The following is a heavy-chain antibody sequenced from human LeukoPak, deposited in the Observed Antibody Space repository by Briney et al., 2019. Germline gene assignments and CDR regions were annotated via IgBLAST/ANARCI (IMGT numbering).Heavy chain of an antibody. Sequence: GGSLRLSCAASGFTFRSYEMNWVRQAPGKGLAWVSYISSGSTIYDADSVKGRFTISTDNAKNSLYLQMNSLRAEDTAVYYCARESIAVAGAPFDYWGQGTLVTVSS. CDR3: ARESIAVAGAPFDY. D-gene: IGHD6-19*01. CDR2: ISSGSTI. J-gene: IGHJ4*02. V-gene: IGHV3-48*03. CDR1: GFTFRSYE.